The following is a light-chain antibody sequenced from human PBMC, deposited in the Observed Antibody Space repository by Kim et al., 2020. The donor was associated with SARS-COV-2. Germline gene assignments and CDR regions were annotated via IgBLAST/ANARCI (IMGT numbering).Light chain of an antibody. CDR2: GNS. J-gene: IGLJ3*02. V-gene: IGLV1-40*01. Sequence: SVTISCTGSSSNIGAGYDVHWYQQLPGTAPKLLIYGNSNRPSGVPDRFSGSKSGTSASLAITGLQAEDEADYYCQSYDSSLSGSGVFGGGTQLTVL. CDR3: QSYDSSLSGSGV. CDR1: SSNIGAGYD.